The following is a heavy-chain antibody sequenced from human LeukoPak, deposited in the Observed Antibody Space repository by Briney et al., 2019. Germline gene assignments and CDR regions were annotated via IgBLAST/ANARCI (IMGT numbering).Heavy chain of an antibody. CDR2: SQKDGSA. CDR1: GFSLSAYY. CDR3: ARDWYHSPDF. Sequence: GGSLRLSCVASGFSLSAYYMAWLRQAPEKGLEWLSVSQKDGSAAYADSVKGRFTISRDNTKNSLYLQMDSLRVEDTAVYYCARDWYHSPDFWGQGTLVTVSS. D-gene: IGHD6-13*01. J-gene: IGHJ4*02. V-gene: IGHV3-69-1*01.